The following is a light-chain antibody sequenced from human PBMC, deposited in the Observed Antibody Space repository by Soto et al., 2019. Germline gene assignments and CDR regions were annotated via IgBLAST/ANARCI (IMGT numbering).Light chain of an antibody. CDR2: GAS. CDR1: QSINSY. CDR3: QHSYNMAIT. Sequence: DIQMTQSPSSLSASVGDRVTITCRASQSINSYLNWYQQKPGKAPKLLIYGASSLQSGVPSRFSDSGSGTDFTLTISSLQPADFASYYCQHSYNMAITFGQGTRLEIK. V-gene: IGKV1-39*01. J-gene: IGKJ5*01.